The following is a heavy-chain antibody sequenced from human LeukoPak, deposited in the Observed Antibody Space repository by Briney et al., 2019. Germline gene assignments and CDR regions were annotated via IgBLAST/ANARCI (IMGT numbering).Heavy chain of an antibody. CDR2: INSDGSST. V-gene: IGHV3-74*01. J-gene: IGHJ3*02. CDR1: GFTFSSYW. Sequence: GGSLRLSCAASGFTFSSYWMHWVRQAPGKGLVWVSRINSDGSSTSYADSVKGRFTISRDNAKNTLYLQMNSLRAEDTAVYYCARVAPGSYGTFDIWGQGTMVTVSS. D-gene: IGHD1-26*01. CDR3: ARVAPGSYGTFDI.